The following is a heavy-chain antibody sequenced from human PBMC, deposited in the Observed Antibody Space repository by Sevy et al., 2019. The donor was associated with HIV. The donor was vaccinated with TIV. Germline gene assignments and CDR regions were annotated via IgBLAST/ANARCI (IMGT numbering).Heavy chain of an antibody. Sequence: GGSLRLSCAVSGITFSSHGMHWVRQAPGMGLDWVAVVSYDGNNKYYADSVKGRFTISRDNSKNTLYLQMNSLRAEDTAVYYCAKGGPVWKLSHERFGSEGAYYFDYWGLGTLVTVSS. CDR1: GITFSSHG. CDR3: AKGGPVWKLSHERFGSEGAYYFDY. D-gene: IGHD3-10*01. V-gene: IGHV3-30*18. J-gene: IGHJ4*02. CDR2: VSYDGNNK.